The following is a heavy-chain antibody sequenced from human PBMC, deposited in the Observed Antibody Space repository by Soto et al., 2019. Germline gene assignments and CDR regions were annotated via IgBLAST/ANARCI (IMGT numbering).Heavy chain of an antibody. J-gene: IGHJ6*02. Sequence: SVKVSCKASGGTFRSYSISWVRQAPGQGLEWMGGIIPIFDITNYAQKFQGRVTITADESTSTAYMELSSLGSDGTAVYYCARPDEGGYSSNHHYYYALDVWGQGTTVTVSS. D-gene: IGHD3-22*01. CDR1: GGTFRSYS. CDR2: IIPIFDIT. V-gene: IGHV1-69*13. CDR3: ARPDEGGYSSNHHYYYALDV.